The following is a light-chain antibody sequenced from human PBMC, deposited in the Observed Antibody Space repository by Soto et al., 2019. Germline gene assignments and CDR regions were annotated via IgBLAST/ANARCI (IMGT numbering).Light chain of an antibody. CDR2: DAS. CDR1: QDINNF. J-gene: IGKJ4*01. V-gene: IGKV1-33*01. Sequence: DIQMTQSPSSLSASVGDRVTITCQASQDINNFLNWYQQKPGSALKLLIYDASNLETGVPSRFSGSGSGTDFIFSISSLQPEDIATYYCQHYDNLPPLTFGGGTKVEI. CDR3: QHYDNLPPLT.